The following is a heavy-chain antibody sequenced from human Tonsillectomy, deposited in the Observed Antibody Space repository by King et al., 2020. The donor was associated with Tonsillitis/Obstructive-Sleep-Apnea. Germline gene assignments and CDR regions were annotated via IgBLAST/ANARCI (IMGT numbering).Heavy chain of an antibody. Sequence: VQLQQWGAGLLKPSETLFLTCAVDGGSFSGYYWSWIRQPPGKGLEWIGEINHNGNTNYNPSLKSRVRISVDTSKNQFSLKLSSVTAADTAVYYCASVNYGGNPEGDYWGQGTLVTVSS. CDR1: GGSFSGYY. CDR2: INHNGNT. CDR3: ASVNYGGNPEGDY. D-gene: IGHD4-23*01. J-gene: IGHJ4*02. V-gene: IGHV4-34*01.